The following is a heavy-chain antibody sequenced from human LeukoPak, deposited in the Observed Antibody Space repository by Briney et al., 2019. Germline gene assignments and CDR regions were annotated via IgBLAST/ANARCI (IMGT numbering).Heavy chain of an antibody. J-gene: IGHJ4*02. V-gene: IGHV3-11*05. CDR2: ISSGGNYT. CDR3: ARVTVDSSGYYSFDY. D-gene: IGHD3-22*01. CDR1: GFTLSGYW. Sequence: GGSLRLSCAASGFTLSGYWMHWVRQAPGKGLEWVSYISSGGNYTNYADSVEGRFAISRDNAKNSLYLQMNSLRAEDTAVYYCARVTVDSSGYYSFDYWGQGTLVTVSS.